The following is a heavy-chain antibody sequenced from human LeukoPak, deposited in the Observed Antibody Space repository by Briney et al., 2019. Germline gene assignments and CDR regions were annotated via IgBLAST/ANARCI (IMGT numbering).Heavy chain of an antibody. D-gene: IGHD6-19*01. CDR1: GFTFSSYW. J-gene: IGHJ4*02. CDR3: AYHSGWYTAVFDS. CDR2: IKQDGSEK. Sequence: PGGSLRLSCAASGFTFSSYWMSWVRQAPGKGLEWVANIKQDGSEKYYVDSVKGRFTISRDNAKNSLYLQMNSLRAEDTAVYYCAYHSGWYTAVFDSWGQGTLVTASS. V-gene: IGHV3-7*01.